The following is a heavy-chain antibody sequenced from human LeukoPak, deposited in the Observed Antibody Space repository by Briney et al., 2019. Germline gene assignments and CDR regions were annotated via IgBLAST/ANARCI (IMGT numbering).Heavy chain of an antibody. D-gene: IGHD3-3*01. V-gene: IGHV3-74*01. J-gene: IGHJ6*03. CDR2: INGDERNI. CDR3: ARAMAFGVVGYYMDV. Sequence: PGGSLRLSCVASGVAFSSYWMRWVRQDPRKGLGWVSRINGDERNINDADSVRGRITISRDNAKNSLYLQMNSLRAEDTAVYYCARAMAFGVVGYYMDVWGKGTTVTVSS. CDR1: GVAFSSYW.